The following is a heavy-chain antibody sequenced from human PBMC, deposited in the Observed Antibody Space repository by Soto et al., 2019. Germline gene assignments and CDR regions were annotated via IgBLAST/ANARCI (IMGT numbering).Heavy chain of an antibody. Sequence: SETLSLTCDVSGDTISTGGYTWAWIRQPPGKALEWIGHTYHSGNPYYNPSLKSRVIISVDESKNHFSLKLSSVTAADTAVYYCARSEATALDYWGQGTLVTVSS. J-gene: IGHJ4*02. CDR1: GDTISTGGYT. CDR2: TYHSGNP. V-gene: IGHV4-30-2*01. CDR3: ARSEATALDY. D-gene: IGHD1-26*01.